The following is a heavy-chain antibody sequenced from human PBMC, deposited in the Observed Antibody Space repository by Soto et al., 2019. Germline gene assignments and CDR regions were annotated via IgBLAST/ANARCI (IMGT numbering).Heavy chain of an antibody. CDR1: GYTFTSYD. Sequence: GASVKVSCKASGYTFTSYDINWVRQATGQGLEWMGWMNPNSGNTGYAQKFQGRVTMTRNTSISTAYMELSSLRSEDTAVYYCATDRPGYSGYDWDYWGQGTLVTVSS. CDR3: ATDRPGYSGYDWDY. J-gene: IGHJ4*02. CDR2: MNPNSGNT. V-gene: IGHV1-8*01. D-gene: IGHD5-12*01.